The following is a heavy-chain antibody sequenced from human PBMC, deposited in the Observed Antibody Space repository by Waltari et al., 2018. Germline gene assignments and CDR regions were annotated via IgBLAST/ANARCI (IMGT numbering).Heavy chain of an antibody. CDR1: GGSFSGYY. Sequence: QVQLQQWGAGLLKPSETLSLTCAVYGGSFSGYYWSWIRPPPGKGLELIGEITHSGSTNYDPSLKSRVTISVDTSKNQFSLKLSSVTAADTAVYYCARGAYGSGSYYNVRRTFFDYWGQGTLVTVAS. J-gene: IGHJ4*02. CDR3: ARGAYGSGSYYNVRRTFFDY. D-gene: IGHD3-10*01. V-gene: IGHV4-34*01. CDR2: ITHSGST.